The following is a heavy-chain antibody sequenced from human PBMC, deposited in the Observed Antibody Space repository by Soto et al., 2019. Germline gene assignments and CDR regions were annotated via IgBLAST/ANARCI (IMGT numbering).Heavy chain of an antibody. CDR2: IYHTGNA. V-gene: IGHV4-39*01. D-gene: IGHD3-22*01. CDR1: GDSISNSRFY. Sequence: SETLSLTCGVSGDSISNSRFYWAWIRQPPGEGLEWIGSIYHTGNAYYNPPLKSRVTISVDTSKNQFSLKVTSVTAADTALYYCARDYFDSSDYTTNWFDPWGQGTLVT. J-gene: IGHJ5*02. CDR3: ARDYFDSSDYTTNWFDP.